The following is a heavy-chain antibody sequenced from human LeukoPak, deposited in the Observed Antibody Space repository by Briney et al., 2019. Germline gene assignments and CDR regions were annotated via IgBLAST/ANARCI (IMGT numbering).Heavy chain of an antibody. V-gene: IGHV4-39*07. J-gene: IGHJ4*02. CDR1: GGSISTSNHY. Sequence: PPETLSLTCTVSGGSISTSNHYWGWIRQPPGKGLEWIGNIFYSGSTYYSPSLKSRVTISLDTSRNQFSLKLSSVTAADTAVYYCARDVVAAAGTWDYWGQGTLVTVSS. D-gene: IGHD6-13*01. CDR2: IFYSGST. CDR3: ARDVVAAAGTWDY.